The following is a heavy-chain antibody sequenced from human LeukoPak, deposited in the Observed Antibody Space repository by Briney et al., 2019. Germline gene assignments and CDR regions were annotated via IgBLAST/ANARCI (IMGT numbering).Heavy chain of an antibody. CDR1: GYTFTSYG. CDR2: ISAYNGNT. Sequence: SVTVSCKASGYTFTSYGISWVRQAPGQGLEWMGWISAYNGNTNYAQKLQGRVTMTTDTSTSTAYMELRSLRSDDTAVYYCARNYYDSSGCSNPFDYWGQGTLVTVSS. J-gene: IGHJ4*02. CDR3: ARNYYDSSGCSNPFDY. D-gene: IGHD3-22*01. V-gene: IGHV1-18*01.